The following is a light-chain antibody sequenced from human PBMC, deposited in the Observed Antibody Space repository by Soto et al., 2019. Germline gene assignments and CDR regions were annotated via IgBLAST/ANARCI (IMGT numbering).Light chain of an antibody. CDR1: QSVSGY. Sequence: EIVLTQSPATLSVSPGERVTLSCRASQSVSGYFGWYQKKLGQAPRLLIYGRSTRAAGIPARFSGRGSGTEFTLTITSLQSEDFALYYCQQYNGRLWPFGQGTRVEL. V-gene: IGKV3-15*01. J-gene: IGKJ1*01. CDR3: QQYNGRLWP. CDR2: GRS.